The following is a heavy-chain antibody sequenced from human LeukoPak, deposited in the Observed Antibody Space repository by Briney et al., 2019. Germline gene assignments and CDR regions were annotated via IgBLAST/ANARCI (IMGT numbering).Heavy chain of an antibody. CDR3: AKDANYYNSMSGLDV. V-gene: IGHV3-30*18. D-gene: IGHD3-22*01. J-gene: IGHJ6*02. Sequence: GGSLRLSCAASGFTFSSYGIHWVRQARGEGLEGVAVISSDGSGKYYADSVKGRFTISRDNSKNTLYLQMNSLRAEVTAVYYCAKDANYYNSMSGLDVWGQGTTVTISS. CDR2: ISSDGSGK. CDR1: GFTFSSYG.